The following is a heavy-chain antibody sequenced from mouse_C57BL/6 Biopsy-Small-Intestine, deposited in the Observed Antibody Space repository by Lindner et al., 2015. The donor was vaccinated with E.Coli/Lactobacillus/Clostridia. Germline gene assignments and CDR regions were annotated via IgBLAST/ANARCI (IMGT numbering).Heavy chain of an antibody. V-gene: IGHV1-82*01. CDR1: GYAFSSPW. D-gene: IGHD1-1*01. CDR2: IYPGDGDT. CDR3: ARGIITVVADY. J-gene: IGHJ2*01. Sequence: VQLQESGPELVKPGASVKISCKAFGYAFSSPWMNWVKQRPGKGLEWIGRIYPGDGDTNYNGKFKGKATLTADKSSSTAYMQLSSLTSEDSAVYFCARGIITVVADYWGQGTTLTVSS.